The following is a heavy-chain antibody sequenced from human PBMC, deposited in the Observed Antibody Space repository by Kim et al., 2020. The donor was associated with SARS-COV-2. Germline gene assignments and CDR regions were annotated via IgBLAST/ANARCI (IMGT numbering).Heavy chain of an antibody. CDR2: IYSGGGT. Sequence: GGSLRLSCTASGFTVSNTDVSWVRQAPGKGLEWVSVIYSGGGTAYADSVQGRFSISRGNSTNTLYLLLNSLRAEDSAVYHCARHVIVTRRLGLYYYYYM. J-gene: IGHJ6*03. D-gene: IGHD1-26*01. V-gene: IGHV3-66*04. CDR1: GFTVSNTD. CDR3: ARHVIVTRRLGLYYYYYM.